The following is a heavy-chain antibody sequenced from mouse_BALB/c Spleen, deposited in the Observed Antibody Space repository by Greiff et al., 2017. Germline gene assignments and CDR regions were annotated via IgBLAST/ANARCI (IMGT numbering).Heavy chain of an antibody. D-gene: IGHD2-4*01. CDR1: GFNIKDTY. CDR2: IDPANGNT. J-gene: IGHJ2*01. CDR3: ARPLYDYDDFDY. Sequence: VQLKQSGAELVKPGASVKLSCTASGFNIKDTYMHWVKQRPEQGLEWIGRIDPANGNTKYDPKFQGKATITADTSSNTAYLQLSSLTSEDTAVYYCARPLYDYDDFDYWGQGTTLTVSS. V-gene: IGHV14-3*02.